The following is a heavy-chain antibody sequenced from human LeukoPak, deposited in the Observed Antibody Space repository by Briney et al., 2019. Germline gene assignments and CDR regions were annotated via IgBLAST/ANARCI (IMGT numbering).Heavy chain of an antibody. V-gene: IGHV4-59*01. CDR1: GGSISNYY. CDR3: ARGYAYGPNYYFDY. CDR2: IYYSGST. J-gene: IGHJ4*02. Sequence: SETLSLTCSISGGSISNYYWSWVRQPPGKGLECIGYIYYSGSTDYNPSLKSRVTISIDTSKNHFSLRLSSVTAADTASYYCARGYAYGPNYYFDYWGQGTLVTVSS. D-gene: IGHD5-18*01.